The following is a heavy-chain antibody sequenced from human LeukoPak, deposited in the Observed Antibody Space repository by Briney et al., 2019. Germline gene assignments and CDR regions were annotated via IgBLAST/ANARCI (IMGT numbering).Heavy chain of an antibody. CDR1: GFTFNSYW. CDR3: AREGITVALNYYGMDV. CDR2: INQDGSEK. J-gene: IGHJ6*02. V-gene: IGHV3-7*01. D-gene: IGHD6-19*01. Sequence: PGGSLRLSCTASGFTFNSYWMSWVRQAPGKGLEWVASINQDGSEKYYVDSVKGRFTVSRGNGKNSLYLQMNSLRAEDTAVYYCAREGITVALNYYGMDVWGQGTTVPVS.